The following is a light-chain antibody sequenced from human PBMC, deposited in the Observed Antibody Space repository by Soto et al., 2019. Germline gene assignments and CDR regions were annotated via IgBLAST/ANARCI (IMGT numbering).Light chain of an antibody. J-gene: IGLJ3*02. CDR1: SSDVGAYNF. V-gene: IGLV2-11*01. CDR2: DVI. Sequence: ALTQPRSVSGSPGQSVTISCTGTSSDVGAYNFVSWYQQNPGKAPKLIIYDVIKRPSGVPNRFSGSKSGNTASLTISGLQTEDEADYHCSSYAGSHTYEVFGGGTKLTVL. CDR3: SSYAGSHTYEV.